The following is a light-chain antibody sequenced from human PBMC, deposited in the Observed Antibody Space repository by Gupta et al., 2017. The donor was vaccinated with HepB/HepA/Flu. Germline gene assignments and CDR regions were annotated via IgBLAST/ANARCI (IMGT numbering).Light chain of an antibody. V-gene: IGLV1-44*01. Sequence: QSVLTQPPSASGTPGQRLTISCSGSSSNIGSNTVNWYQQFPGTAPKLLIYNNNQRPSGVPDRFSGSKSATSASLAISGLQSEDEADYYCAAWDGGLNGQVVFGGGTKLTVL. CDR1: SSNIGSNT. CDR2: NNN. CDR3: AAWDGGLNGQVV. J-gene: IGLJ2*01.